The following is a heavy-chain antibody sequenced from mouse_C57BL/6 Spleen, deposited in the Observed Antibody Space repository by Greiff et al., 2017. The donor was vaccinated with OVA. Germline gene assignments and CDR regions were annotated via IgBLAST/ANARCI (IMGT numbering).Heavy chain of an antibody. J-gene: IGHJ3*01. CDR3: ARGLLRSWFAY. CDR1: GYTFTDYN. Sequence: EVKVVESGPELVKPGASVKIPCKASGYTFTDYNMDWVKQSHGKSLEWIGDINPNNGGTIYNQKFKGKATLTVDKSSSTAYMELRSLTSEDTAVYYCARGLLRSWFAYWGQGTLVTVSA. CDR2: INPNNGGT. D-gene: IGHD1-1*01. V-gene: IGHV1-18*01.